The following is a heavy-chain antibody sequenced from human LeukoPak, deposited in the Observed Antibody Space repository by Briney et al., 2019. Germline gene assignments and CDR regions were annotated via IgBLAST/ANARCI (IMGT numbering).Heavy chain of an antibody. CDR3: ARDPGYSSGWYGYFDY. Sequence: GASVKVSCKASGYTFTSYGISWVRQAPGQGLEWMGWISAYNGNTNYAQKLQGRVTMTTDTSTSTACMELRSLRSDDTAVYYCARDPGYSSGWYGYFDYWGQGTLVTVSS. J-gene: IGHJ4*02. V-gene: IGHV1-18*01. D-gene: IGHD6-19*01. CDR2: ISAYNGNT. CDR1: GYTFTSYG.